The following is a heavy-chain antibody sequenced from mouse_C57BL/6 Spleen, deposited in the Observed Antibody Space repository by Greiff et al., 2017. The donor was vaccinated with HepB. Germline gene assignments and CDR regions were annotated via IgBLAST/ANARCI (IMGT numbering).Heavy chain of an antibody. J-gene: IGHJ2*01. V-gene: IGHV1-54*01. D-gene: IGHD1-1*02. Sequence: VQLQQSGAELVRPGTSVKVSCKASGYAFTNYLIEWVKQRPGQGLEWIGVINPGSGGTNYNEKFKGKATLTADKSSSTAYMQLSSLTSEDSAVYFCARRDYGSYYFDYWGQGTTLTVSS. CDR2: INPGSGGT. CDR1: GYAFTNYL. CDR3: ARRDYGSYYFDY.